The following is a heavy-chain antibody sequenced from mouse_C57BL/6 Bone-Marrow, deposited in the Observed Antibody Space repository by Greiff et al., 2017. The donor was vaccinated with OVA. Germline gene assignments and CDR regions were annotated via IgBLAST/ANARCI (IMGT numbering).Heavy chain of an antibody. CDR2: ISNGGGST. CDR1: GFTFSDYY. Sequence: EVQGVESGGGLVQPGGSLKLSCAASGFTFSDYYMYWVRQTPEKRLEWVAYISNGGGSTYYPDTVKGRFTISRDNAKNTLYLQMSRLKSEDTAMYYCASTGGRAWFAYWGQGTLVTVSA. D-gene: IGHD3-3*01. J-gene: IGHJ3*01. V-gene: IGHV5-12*01. CDR3: ASTGGRAWFAY.